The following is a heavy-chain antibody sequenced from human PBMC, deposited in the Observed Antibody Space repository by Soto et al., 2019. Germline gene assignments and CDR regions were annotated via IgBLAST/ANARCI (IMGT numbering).Heavy chain of an antibody. CDR1: GGSFSGYY. J-gene: IGHJ4*02. Sequence: PSETLSLTCAVYGGSFSGYYWSWIRQPPGKGLEWIGEINHSGSTNYNPSLKSRVTISVDTSKNQFSLKLSSVTAADTAVYYCARGQGIQLWLRQTLDYWGQGTLVTVSS. CDR3: ARGQGIQLWLRQTLDY. V-gene: IGHV4-34*01. CDR2: INHSGST. D-gene: IGHD5-18*01.